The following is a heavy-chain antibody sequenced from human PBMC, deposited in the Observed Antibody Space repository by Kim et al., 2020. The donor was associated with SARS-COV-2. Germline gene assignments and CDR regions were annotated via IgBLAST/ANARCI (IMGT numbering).Heavy chain of an antibody. J-gene: IGHJ4*02. Sequence: SETLSLTCTVSGGSISSSSYYWGWIRQPPGKGLEWIGSIYYSGSTYYNPSLESRVTISVDTSKNQFSLKLSSVTAADTAVYYCARRRVGDGCDYWGQGTLVTVSS. CDR3: ARRRVGDGCDY. CDR2: IYYSGST. V-gene: IGHV4-39*01. D-gene: IGHD1-26*01. CDR1: GGSISSSSYY.